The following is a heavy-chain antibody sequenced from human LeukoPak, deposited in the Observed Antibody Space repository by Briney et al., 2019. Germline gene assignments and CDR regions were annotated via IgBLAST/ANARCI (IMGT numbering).Heavy chain of an antibody. CDR2: IIPILGIA. CDR1: VGTFSSYA. J-gene: IGHJ6*02. D-gene: IGHD1-1*01. CDR3: ARREGGLQRDYYYYGMDV. V-gene: IGHV1-69*04. Sequence: SVKVSCEASVGTFSSYAISWVRQAPGQGLEWMGRIIPILGIANYAQKFQGRVTITADKSTSTAYMELSSLRSEDTAVYYCARREGGLQRDYYYYGMDVWGQGTTVTVSS.